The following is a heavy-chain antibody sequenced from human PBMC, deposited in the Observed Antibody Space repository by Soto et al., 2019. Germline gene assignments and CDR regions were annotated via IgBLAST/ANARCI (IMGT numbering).Heavy chain of an antibody. V-gene: IGHV4-30-4*08. D-gene: IGHD3-3*01. CDR3: ARQQADFVGGQYFFDY. Sequence: SETLSLTCTVSGGSISSGDYYWSWIRQPPGKGLEWIGYVYYSGVTYYNPSLKSRLTISLDTSKTQFSLKLGSVTAADTAVYFCARQQADFVGGQYFFDYWSQGTLVTVS. J-gene: IGHJ4*02. CDR2: VYYSGVT. CDR1: GGSISSGDYY.